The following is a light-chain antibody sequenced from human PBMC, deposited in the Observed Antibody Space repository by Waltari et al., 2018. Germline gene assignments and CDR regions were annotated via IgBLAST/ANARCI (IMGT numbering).Light chain of an antibody. CDR2: WSS. Sequence: DIVMTQSPDSLAVSLGERATINCKSSQSVLYRSNNKHSVAWYQQKPGQSPKLLIDWSSTRESGVPDRFSGGGSGTDFTLTISSLQADDVAIYYCQQYYSLPTFGGGTKVEI. CDR3: QQYYSLPT. J-gene: IGKJ4*01. CDR1: QSVLYRSNNKHS. V-gene: IGKV4-1*01.